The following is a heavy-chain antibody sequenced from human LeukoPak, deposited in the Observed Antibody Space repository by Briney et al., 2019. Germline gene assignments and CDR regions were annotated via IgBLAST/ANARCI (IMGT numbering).Heavy chain of an antibody. CDR1: GFTFSDYY. D-gene: IGHD2-2*01. V-gene: IGHV3-11*01. CDR2: ISSSGSTI. J-gene: IGHJ4*02. Sequence: GGSLRLFCAASGFTFSDYYMSWIRQAPGKGLEWVSYISSSGSTIYYADSVKGRFTISRDNAKNSLYLQMNSLRAEDTAVYYCASLPVLVVVPAGGVYWGQGTLVTVSS. CDR3: ASLPVLVVVPAGGVY.